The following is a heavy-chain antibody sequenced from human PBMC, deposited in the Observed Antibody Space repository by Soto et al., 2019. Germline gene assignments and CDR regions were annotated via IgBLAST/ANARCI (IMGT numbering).Heavy chain of an antibody. Sequence: GGSLRLSCAASGFSLSNNGMHWVRQAPGKGLEWVAVISYDGNNKYYADSVKGRFTISRDNSKNTVYLEMNNLRAEDTAMYYCAKGGSGNYLTYYYYYGMDVWGQGTTVTVSS. J-gene: IGHJ6*02. V-gene: IGHV3-30*18. CDR1: GFSLSNNG. D-gene: IGHD3-22*01. CDR3: AKGGSGNYLTYYYYYGMDV. CDR2: ISYDGNNK.